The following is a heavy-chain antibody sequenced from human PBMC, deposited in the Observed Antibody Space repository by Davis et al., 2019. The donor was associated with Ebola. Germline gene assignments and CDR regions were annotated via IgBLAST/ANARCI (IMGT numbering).Heavy chain of an antibody. CDR3: AVEPIRFLEWRPFDY. V-gene: IGHV5-10-1*01. D-gene: IGHD3-3*01. J-gene: IGHJ4*02. Sequence: GESLKISCKGSGYSFTSYWISWVRQMPGKGLEWMGRIDPSDSYTNYSPSFQGHVTISADKSISTAYLQWSSLKASDTAMYYCAVEPIRFLEWRPFDYWGQGTLVTVSS. CDR2: IDPSDSYT. CDR1: GYSFTSYW.